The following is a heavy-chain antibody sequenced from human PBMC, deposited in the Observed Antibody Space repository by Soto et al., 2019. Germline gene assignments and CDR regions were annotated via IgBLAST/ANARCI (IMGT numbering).Heavy chain of an antibody. CDR1: GYTLTELS. J-gene: IGHJ3*02. D-gene: IGHD4-4*01. CDR3: ATKGSDSNYVGAFDI. Sequence: ASVKVSCKVSGYTLTELSMHWVRQAPGKGLEWMGGFDPEDGETIYAQKFQGRVTMTEDTSTDTAYMELSSLRSEDTAVYYCATKGSDSNYVGAFDIWGQGTMVTVSS. CDR2: FDPEDGET. V-gene: IGHV1-24*01.